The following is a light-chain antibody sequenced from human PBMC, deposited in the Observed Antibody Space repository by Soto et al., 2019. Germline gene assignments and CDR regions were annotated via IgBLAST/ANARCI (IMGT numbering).Light chain of an antibody. CDR3: GTWDGSLSAGLWV. CDR1: SSNIGNNY. V-gene: IGLV1-51*01. CDR2: DNN. Sequence: QSVLTQPPSVSAAPGQKVTISCSGSSSNIGNNYVSWYQQLPGTAPKLLIYDNNKRPSGIPDRFSGSKSGTSATLGITELQTGDEADYYCGTWDGSLSAGLWVFGGGTKLTVL. J-gene: IGLJ3*02.